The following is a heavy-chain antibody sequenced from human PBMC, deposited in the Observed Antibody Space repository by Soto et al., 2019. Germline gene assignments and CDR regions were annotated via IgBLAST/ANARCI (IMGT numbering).Heavy chain of an antibody. CDR3: VKDESINWYSGHFRH. J-gene: IGHJ1*01. CDR2: INWNSGSI. D-gene: IGHD6-13*01. V-gene: IGHV3-9*01. Sequence: EVQLVASGGGLVQPVRSLRLSCAASGFTFDDYAMHWVRQVPGKGLEWVSGINWNSGSIGYGDSVKGRFAISRDNAKNSLHLQMNSLSAEDTAFYYCVKDESINWYSGHFRHWGQCTLVTVSS. CDR1: GFTFDDYA.